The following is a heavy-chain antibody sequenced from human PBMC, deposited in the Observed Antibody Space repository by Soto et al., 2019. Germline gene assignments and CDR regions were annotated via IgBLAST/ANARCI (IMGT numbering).Heavy chain of an antibody. Sequence: EVQLLESGGGLVQPGGSLRLSCAASGFSFSSYAMSRVRQAPGKGLEWLSGIIGGSGVSTYHADSVKGRFTISRDNSKSTLYLQMNSLRAEDTAVYYCARGVYISYWELLQLPLPDYWGQGTLVTVSS. CDR3: ARGVYISYWELLQLPLPDY. D-gene: IGHD1-26*01. CDR1: GFSFSSYA. V-gene: IGHV3-23*01. CDR2: IIGGSGVST. J-gene: IGHJ4*02.